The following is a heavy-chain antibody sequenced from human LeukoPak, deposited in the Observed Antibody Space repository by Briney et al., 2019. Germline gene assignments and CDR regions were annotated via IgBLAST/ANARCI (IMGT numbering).Heavy chain of an antibody. CDR2: ISWDGGST. CDR1: GFTFDDYA. J-gene: IGHJ6*03. D-gene: IGHD3-10*01. Sequence: PGGSLRLSCAASGFTFDDYAMHWVRQAPGKGLEWVSLISWDGGSTYYADSVKGRFTISRDNSKNSLYLQMNSLRAEDTAVYYCAKDPLSGSYYYYYMDVWGKGTTVTISS. V-gene: IGHV3-43D*03. CDR3: AKDPLSGSYYYYYMDV.